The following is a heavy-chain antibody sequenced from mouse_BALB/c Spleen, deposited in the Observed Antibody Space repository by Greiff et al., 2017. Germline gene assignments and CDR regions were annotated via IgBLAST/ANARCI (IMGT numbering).Heavy chain of an antibody. CDR1: GFDFSRYW. V-gene: IGHV4-1*02. Sequence: EVKVIESGGGLVQPGGSLKLSCAASGFDFSRYWMSWVRQAPGKGLEWIGEINPDSSTINYTPSLKDKFIISRDNAKNTLYLQMSKVRSEDTALYYCARERDYYGYGFAYWGQGTLVTVSA. J-gene: IGHJ3*01. CDR2: INPDSSTI. CDR3: ARERDYYGYGFAY. D-gene: IGHD1-2*01.